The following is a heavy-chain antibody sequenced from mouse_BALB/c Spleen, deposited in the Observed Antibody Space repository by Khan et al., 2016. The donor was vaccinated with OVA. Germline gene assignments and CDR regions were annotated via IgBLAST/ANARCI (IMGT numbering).Heavy chain of an antibody. Sequence: EVQLQESGPGLVKPSQSLSLTCTVTGYSITSDYVWNWLRQFPGNILEWMGYISNSGSTCYTPSLKSRFSITRDTPKNQFFLQLYSMTTEDTATYYCTRGRANWGQGTLVTVSA. J-gene: IGHJ3*01. D-gene: IGHD3-3*01. V-gene: IGHV3-2*02. CDR2: ISNSGST. CDR3: TRGRAN. CDR1: GYSITSDYV.